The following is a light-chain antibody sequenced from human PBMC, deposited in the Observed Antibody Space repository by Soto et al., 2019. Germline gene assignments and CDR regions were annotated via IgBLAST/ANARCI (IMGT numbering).Light chain of an antibody. CDR1: QTVSSNY. V-gene: IGKV3-20*01. CDR2: GAS. J-gene: IGKJ4*01. CDR3: QQYGSSPRT. Sequence: EILLKQSPDTLSLSPGERATLSCRASQTVSSNYLAWCQQRPGQAPRLLIYGASSRATDIPSRFSGSGSGTDFTLTISRPEPEDFAVYYCQQYGSSPRTFGGGTKVDI.